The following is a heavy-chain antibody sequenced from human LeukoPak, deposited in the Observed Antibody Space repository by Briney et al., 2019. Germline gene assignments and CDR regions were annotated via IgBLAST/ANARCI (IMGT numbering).Heavy chain of an antibody. CDR1: GDSISSGGYY. CDR2: IYHGGST. V-gene: IGHV4-30-2*01. Sequence: SETLSLTCTVSGDSISSGGYYWSWIRQPPGKGLEWIGYIYHGGSTYYNPSLKSRVTISVDRSKNQFSLKLSSVTAADTAVYYCARRYGSGNRNLNWFDPWGQGTLVTVSS. D-gene: IGHD3-10*01. J-gene: IGHJ5*02. CDR3: ARRYGSGNRNLNWFDP.